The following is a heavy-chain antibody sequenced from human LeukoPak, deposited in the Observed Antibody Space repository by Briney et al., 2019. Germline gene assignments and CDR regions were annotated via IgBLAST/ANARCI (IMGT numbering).Heavy chain of an antibody. Sequence: KSSETLSFTCTGSGGSISSSYWSWIRQAPGKGLEWIGYIYYSGSTSYNPSLKSRVTISVDTSKNQFSLELTSVTAADTAVYYCARHASRYDSSGYYYFDYWGQGTLVTVSS. J-gene: IGHJ4*02. CDR1: GGSISSSY. D-gene: IGHD3-22*01. V-gene: IGHV4-59*08. CDR2: IYYSGST. CDR3: ARHASRYDSSGYYYFDY.